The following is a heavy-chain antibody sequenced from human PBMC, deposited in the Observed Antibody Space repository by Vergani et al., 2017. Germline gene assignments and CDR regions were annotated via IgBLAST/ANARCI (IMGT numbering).Heavy chain of an antibody. CDR3: AWDTHSWQRADR. CDR2: LSTTGGA. D-gene: IGHD6-13*01. V-gene: IGHV4-59*02. CDR1: GVSVTDYT. Sequence: QAQLQESGPGLVKPSETLSLTCHVFGVSVTDYTCNWIRQAPGKGLEWIGSLSTTGGATHASHNPSLKSRVSISVETSKSQFSLRLTSVTAADSAIYYCAWDTHSWQRADRWGQGLLV. J-gene: IGHJ5*02.